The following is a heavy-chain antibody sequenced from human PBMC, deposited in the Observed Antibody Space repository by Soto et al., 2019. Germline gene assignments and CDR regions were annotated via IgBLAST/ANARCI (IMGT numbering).Heavy chain of an antibody. CDR2: ISDSGGRT. Sequence: EAQLLESGGGLVQPGGSLRRSCAASGFTFSGYAMSWVRQAPGTGLEWVSAISDSGGRTHDTDSVKGRFNITRDNSNDTPYLQMNSLRAEDTAVYYCARNQFYGDSAGGFDYWGQGALVTVSS. J-gene: IGHJ4*02. CDR3: ARNQFYGDSAGGFDY. V-gene: IGHV3-23*01. CDR1: GFTFSGYA. D-gene: IGHD4-17*01.